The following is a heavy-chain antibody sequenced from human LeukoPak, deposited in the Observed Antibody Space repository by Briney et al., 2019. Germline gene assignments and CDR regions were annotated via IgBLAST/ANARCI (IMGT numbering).Heavy chain of an antibody. CDR3: AVGAFDY. CDR1: GYTLTELS. D-gene: IGHD4-17*01. CDR2: INAVDGNT. V-gene: IGHV1-3*01. Sequence: ASVKVSCKVSGYTLTELSMHWVRQAPGKGLEWMGWINAVDGNTKYSQKLQDRVTITRDTSASTAYMELSSLRSEDTAVYYCAVGAFDYWGQGTLLTVSS. J-gene: IGHJ4*02.